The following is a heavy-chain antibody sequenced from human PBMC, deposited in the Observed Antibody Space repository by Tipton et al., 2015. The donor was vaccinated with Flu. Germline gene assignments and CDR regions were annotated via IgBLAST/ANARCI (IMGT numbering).Heavy chain of an antibody. CDR1: GYTFTGYY. V-gene: IGHV1-2*06. Sequence: QSGAEVKKPGASVKVSCKASGYTFTGYYMHWVRQAPGQGLEWMGRINPNSGGTNYAQKFQGRVTMTRDTSISTAYMELSRLRSDDTAVYYCARDKARAPAAMPWFDPWGQGTLVTVSS. CDR2: INPNSGGT. D-gene: IGHD2-2*01. J-gene: IGHJ5*02. CDR3: ARDKARAPAAMPWFDP.